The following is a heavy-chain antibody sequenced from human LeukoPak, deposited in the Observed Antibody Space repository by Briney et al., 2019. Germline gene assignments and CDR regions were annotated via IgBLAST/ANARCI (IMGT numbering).Heavy chain of an antibody. CDR2: INTNRGGT. CDR3: ARTPFDTAMIDY. J-gene: IGHJ4*02. D-gene: IGHD5-18*01. CDR1: GYTLTGYY. V-gene: IGHV1-2*02. Sequence: ASVKVSCKASGYTLTGYYMHWVRQAPAQGVEWRGWINTNRGGTNYAQKFQGRVTMNRDTSISTAYMELSRLRSDDTAVYYCARTPFDTAMIDYWGQGTLVTVSS.